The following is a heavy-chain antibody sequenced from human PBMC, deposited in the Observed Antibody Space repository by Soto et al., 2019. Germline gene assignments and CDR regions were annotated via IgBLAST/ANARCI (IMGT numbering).Heavy chain of an antibody. D-gene: IGHD6-13*01. CDR2: IYYTGGT. CDR1: GVTIRGYY. J-gene: IGHJ4*02. Sequence: SETLSLTCNVSGVTIRGYYWNWIRQHPGKTLEWIGSIYYTGGTNYNPSLKSRVTISVDTSKNHFSLKFNSLTAADTAVYYCASGTLSTIAAHDSWGQGTLVTVSS. CDR3: ASGTLSTIAAHDS. V-gene: IGHV4-59*01.